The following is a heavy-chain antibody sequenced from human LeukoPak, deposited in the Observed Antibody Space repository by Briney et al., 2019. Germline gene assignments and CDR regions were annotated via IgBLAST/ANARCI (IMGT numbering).Heavy chain of an antibody. Sequence: SETLSLTCAVYGGSFSGYYWSWIRQPPGKGLEWIGEINHSGSTNYNPSLKSRVTISVGTSKNQFSLKLSSVTAADTAVYYCARQVIYVGSDYYYGMDVWGQGTTVTVSS. D-gene: IGHD3-10*01. CDR3: ARQVIYVGSDYYYGMDV. CDR2: INHSGST. V-gene: IGHV4-34*01. J-gene: IGHJ6*02. CDR1: GGSFSGYY.